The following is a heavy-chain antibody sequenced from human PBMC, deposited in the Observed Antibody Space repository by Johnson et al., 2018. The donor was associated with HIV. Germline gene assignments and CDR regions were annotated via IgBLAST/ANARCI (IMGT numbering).Heavy chain of an antibody. CDR3: AKEGQDLRSSSSDDAFDI. Sequence: QVQLVESGGGVVQPGRSLRLSCAASGFTFSSYVMHWVRQAPGKGLEWVEVLSYDGSNKYYADSVKGRFTISRDNSKNTLYLQMNSRRAEDTAVYYCAKEGQDLRSSSSDDAFDIWGQGTMVTVSS. CDR1: GFTFSSYV. CDR2: LSYDGSNK. D-gene: IGHD6-13*01. J-gene: IGHJ3*02. V-gene: IGHV3-30-3*01.